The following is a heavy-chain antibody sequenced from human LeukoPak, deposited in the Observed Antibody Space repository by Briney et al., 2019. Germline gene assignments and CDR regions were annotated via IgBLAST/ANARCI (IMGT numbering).Heavy chain of an antibody. Sequence: SETLSLTCIVSGGSISSSTYFWGWIRQPPGKGLEWIGTIYYSGSTYYNPSLKSRVTISVDTSKNQFSLKLTSMTAADTAVYYCARSLLLPQVWFDPWGQGTLVTVSS. CDR2: IYYSGST. V-gene: IGHV4-39*01. D-gene: IGHD3-10*01. CDR1: GGSISSSTYF. CDR3: ARSLLLPQVWFDP. J-gene: IGHJ5*02.